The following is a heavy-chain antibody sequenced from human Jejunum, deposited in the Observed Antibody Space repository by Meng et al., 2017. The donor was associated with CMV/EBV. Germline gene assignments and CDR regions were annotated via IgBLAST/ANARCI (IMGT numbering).Heavy chain of an antibody. D-gene: IGHD1-26*01. CDR3: ALGLYTPSWFFDL. V-gene: IGHV1-69-2*01. CDR1: GYTVTVYY. CDR2: VDPEDGET. J-gene: IGHJ2*01. Sequence: CKVSGYTVTVYYIRWLQQAPGKGLEWMELVDPEDGETIYAEKSQGRVTISADTSTDTIYMELSSLRSEDTAVYFCALGLYTPSWFFDLWGRGTLVTVSS.